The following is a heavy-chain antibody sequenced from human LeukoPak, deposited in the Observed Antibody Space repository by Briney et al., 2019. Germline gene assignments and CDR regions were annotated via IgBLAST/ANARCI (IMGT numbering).Heavy chain of an antibody. J-gene: IGHJ4*02. D-gene: IGHD5-18*01. CDR1: GFTFSSYA. CDR2: ISSNGGST. V-gene: IGHV3-64*01. CDR3: AREVGMIQLWLLGY. Sequence: PGGSLRLSCAAPGFTFSSYAMHWVRQAPGKGLEYVSAISSNGGSTYYANSVKGRFTISRDNSKNTLYLQMGSLRAEDMAVYYCAREVGMIQLWLLGYWGQGTLVTVSS.